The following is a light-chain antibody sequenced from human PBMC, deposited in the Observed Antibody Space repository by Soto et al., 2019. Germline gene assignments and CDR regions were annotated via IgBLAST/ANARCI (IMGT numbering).Light chain of an antibody. CDR1: SSDIGGFNY. CDR2: DVT. V-gene: IGLV2-14*03. Sequence: QSVLNQPASVSGSPGRSVTISCTGSSSDIGGFNYVSWYQHLPGRAPKLIIYDVTNRPSGISYRFSASKSGGTASLTISGLQAEDEGYYYCTSYSSSTTHVVFGGGTKLTVL. CDR3: TSYSSSTTHVV. J-gene: IGLJ2*01.